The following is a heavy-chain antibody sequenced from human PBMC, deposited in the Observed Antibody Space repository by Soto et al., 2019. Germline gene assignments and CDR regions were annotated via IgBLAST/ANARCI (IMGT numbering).Heavy chain of an antibody. D-gene: IGHD5-12*01. CDR2: ISGSSGYT. CDR1: GFTFSDSY. Sequence: QVHLVESGGGLVKPGGSLRLSCVASGFTFSDSYMSWVRQAPGNGLEWVSYISGSSGYTEYADSVRGRFTISRDNAKNSVYLEMNSLRAEDTALYYCAKRHGYNYFALWGQGALVTVSS. J-gene: IGHJ4*02. V-gene: IGHV3-11*06. CDR3: AKRHGYNYFAL.